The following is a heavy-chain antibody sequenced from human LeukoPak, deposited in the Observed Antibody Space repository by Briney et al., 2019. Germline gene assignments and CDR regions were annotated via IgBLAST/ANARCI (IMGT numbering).Heavy chain of an antibody. CDR2: IKQDGSQE. J-gene: IGHJ4*02. Sequence: HAGGSLRLSCAASRFTLSTYWMSWVRQAPGKGLEWVAHIKQDGSQEYYVDSVKGRFTISRDSAKNSLYLQMNSLRAEDTAAYYCARGVPYDSWSGPHYSDYWGQGTLVTVSS. V-gene: IGHV3-7*01. D-gene: IGHD3-3*01. CDR3: ARGVPYDSWSGPHYSDY. CDR1: RFTLSTYW.